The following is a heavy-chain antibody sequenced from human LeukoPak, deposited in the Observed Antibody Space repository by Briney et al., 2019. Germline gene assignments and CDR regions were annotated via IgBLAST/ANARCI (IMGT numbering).Heavy chain of an antibody. CDR1: GFTFSSYE. D-gene: IGHD6-19*01. CDR3: ARDRGWYVVDY. CDR2: ISSSGSTI. V-gene: IGHV3-48*03. Sequence: GGSLRLSCAAYGFTFSSYEMNWVRQAPGKGLEWVSYISSSGSTIYYADSVKGRFTISRDNAKNSLYLQMNSLRAEDTAVYYCARDRGWYVVDYWGQGTLVTVSS. J-gene: IGHJ4*02.